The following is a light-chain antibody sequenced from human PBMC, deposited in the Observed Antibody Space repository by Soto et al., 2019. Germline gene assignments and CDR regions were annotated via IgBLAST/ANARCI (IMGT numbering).Light chain of an antibody. V-gene: IGLV2-11*01. CDR1: SSDVGAYNA. CDR3: FSYAGNYIYV. J-gene: IGLJ1*01. Sequence: QSVLTQPRSVSGPPGQSVTISCTGTSSDVGAYNAVSWYQQNPGKAPKFMIYDVTKRPSGVPDRFSGSKSGNTASLTISGLQAEDEADYYCFSYAGNYIYVFGTGTKVTVL. CDR2: DVT.